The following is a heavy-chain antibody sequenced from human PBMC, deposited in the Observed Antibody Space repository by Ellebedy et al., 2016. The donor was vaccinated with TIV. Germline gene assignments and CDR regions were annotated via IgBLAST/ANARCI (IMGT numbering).Heavy chain of an antibody. CDR3: AKDIVEYSSSSGLGY. CDR1: GFTFDDYT. Sequence: GGSLRLSXAASGFTFDDYTMHWVRQAPGKGLEWVSLISWDGGSTYYADSVKGRFTISRDNSKNSLYLQMNSLRTEDTALYYCAKDIVEYSSSSGLGYWGQGTLVTVSS. J-gene: IGHJ4*02. V-gene: IGHV3-43*01. D-gene: IGHD6-6*01. CDR2: ISWDGGST.